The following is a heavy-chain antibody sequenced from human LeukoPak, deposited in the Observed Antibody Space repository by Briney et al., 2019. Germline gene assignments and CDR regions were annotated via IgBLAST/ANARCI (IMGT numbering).Heavy chain of an antibody. CDR1: GGSISSSSYY. V-gene: IGHV4-39*01. Sequence: SETLSLTCTVSGGSISSSSYYWGWIRQPPGKGLEWIGEIKHSGSTNYNPSLKSRVTISVDTSKNQFSLKLSSVTAADTAVYYCARHGVAHYDSSGYLNYYFDYWGQGTLVTVSS. J-gene: IGHJ4*02. CDR2: IKHSGST. CDR3: ARHGVAHYDSSGYLNYYFDY. D-gene: IGHD3-22*01.